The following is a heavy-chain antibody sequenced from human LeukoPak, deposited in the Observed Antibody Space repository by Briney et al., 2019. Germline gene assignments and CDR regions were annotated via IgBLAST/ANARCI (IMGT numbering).Heavy chain of an antibody. J-gene: IGHJ3*02. V-gene: IGHV4-4*07. CDR1: GGSISSYY. D-gene: IGHD3-22*01. Sequence: NASETLSLTCTVSGGSISSYYWSWIRQPAGKGLEWIGRIYTSGSTNYNPSLKSRVTMSVDTSKNQFSLKLSSVTAADTAVYYCATQFTMIVVVITGYDAFDIWGQGTMVTVSS. CDR3: ATQFTMIVVVITGYDAFDI. CDR2: IYTSGST.